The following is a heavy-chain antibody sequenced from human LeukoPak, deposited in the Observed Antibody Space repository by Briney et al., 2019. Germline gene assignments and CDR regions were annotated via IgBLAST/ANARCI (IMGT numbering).Heavy chain of an antibody. D-gene: IGHD2-15*01. CDR1: GFTFSGYA. V-gene: IGHV3-23*01. CDR3: AKERGYCSGGSCYWDVRYFDY. J-gene: IGHJ4*02. CDR2: ISGSGGST. Sequence: GASLRLSCAASGFTFSGYAMSWVRQAPGKGLEWVSAISGSGGSTYYADSVKGRFTISRDNSKNTLYPQMNSLRAEDTAVYYCAKERGYCSGGSCYWDVRYFDYWGQGTLVTVSS.